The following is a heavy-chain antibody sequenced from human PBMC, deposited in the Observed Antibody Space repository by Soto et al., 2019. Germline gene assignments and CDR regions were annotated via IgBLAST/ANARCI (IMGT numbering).Heavy chain of an antibody. D-gene: IGHD1-26*01. Sequence: GGSPRLACAASRLTFYISSINLVLQTPGKGLEWVSYISSSSSTIYYADSVKGRFTISRDNAKNSLYLQMNSLRDEDTAVYYCARDGPSGSYGEYYYYGMDVWGQGTTVTVSS. J-gene: IGHJ6*02. CDR1: RLTFYISS. V-gene: IGHV3-48*02. CDR3: ARDGPSGSYGEYYYYGMDV. CDR2: ISSSSSTI.